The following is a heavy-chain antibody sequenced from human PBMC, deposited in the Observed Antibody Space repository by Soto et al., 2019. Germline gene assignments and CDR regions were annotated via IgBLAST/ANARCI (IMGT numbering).Heavy chain of an antibody. V-gene: IGHV1-69*01. Sequence: QVQLVQSGAAVKKPGSSVKVSCKASGGTFSSYAISWVRQAPGQGLEWMGGIIPIFGTANYAQKFQGRVTITADESTSTAYMELRSLISEETAVYYCSRVLVGATGYYYYYGMDVWGQGTTVTVSS. J-gene: IGHJ6*02. CDR2: IIPIFGTA. CDR3: SRVLVGATGYYYYYGMDV. CDR1: GGTFSSYA. D-gene: IGHD1-26*01.